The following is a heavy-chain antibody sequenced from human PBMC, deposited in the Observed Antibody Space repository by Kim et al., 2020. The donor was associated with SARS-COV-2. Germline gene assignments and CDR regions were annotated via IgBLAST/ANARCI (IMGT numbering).Heavy chain of an antibody. J-gene: IGHJ6*02. D-gene: IGHD4-17*01. V-gene: IGHV3-43*01. Sequence: ADSGKGRFTISRDNSKNSLYLQMNSLRTEDTALYYCAKDKGGDYPYGMDVWGQGTTVTVSS. CDR3: AKDKGGDYPYGMDV.